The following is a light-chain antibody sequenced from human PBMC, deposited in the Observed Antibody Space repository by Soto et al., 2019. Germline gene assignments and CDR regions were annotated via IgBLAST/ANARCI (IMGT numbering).Light chain of an antibody. Sequence: QSVLTQPASVSGSPGQSITISCTGTSSDFGGYNFVSWYQQHPGTAPKLTIYEVTNRPSGISNRFSGSKSGNTASLTISGLQADDEADYFCGSYTPDSLWVFGGGTKLTVL. CDR3: GSYTPDSLWV. CDR2: EVT. CDR1: SSDFGGYNF. J-gene: IGLJ3*02. V-gene: IGLV2-14*01.